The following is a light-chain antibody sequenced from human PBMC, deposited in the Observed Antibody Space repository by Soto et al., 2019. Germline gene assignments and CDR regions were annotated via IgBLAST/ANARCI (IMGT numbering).Light chain of an antibody. CDR1: GSNIGSNY. Sequence: QSVLTQPPSASGTPGQRVTISCSGSGSNIGSNYVYWYQQLPGTAPKLLIYKHTQRPSGVPDRFSGSKSGTSASLAISGLRSEDEADYYCAAWDDSLSSPVFGGGTKLTVL. CDR3: AAWDDSLSSPV. J-gene: IGLJ2*01. V-gene: IGLV1-47*01. CDR2: KHT.